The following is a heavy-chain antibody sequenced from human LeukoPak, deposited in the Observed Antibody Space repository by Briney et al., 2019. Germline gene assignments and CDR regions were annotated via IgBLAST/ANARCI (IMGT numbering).Heavy chain of an antibody. Sequence: SETLSLTCTVSGGSISSSSYYWGWIRQPPGKGLEWIGSIYYSGSTYYNPSLKSRVTISVDTSKNQFSLKLSSVTAADTAVYYCAREANNWGSSRAFDIWGQGTMVTVSS. D-gene: IGHD7-27*01. CDR3: AREANNWGSSRAFDI. V-gene: IGHV4-39*02. J-gene: IGHJ3*02. CDR2: IYYSGST. CDR1: GGSISSSSYY.